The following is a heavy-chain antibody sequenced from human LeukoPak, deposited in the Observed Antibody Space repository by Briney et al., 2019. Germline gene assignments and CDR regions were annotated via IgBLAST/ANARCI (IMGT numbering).Heavy chain of an antibody. V-gene: IGHV1-69*13. J-gene: IGHJ4*02. CDR1: GYTFTSYY. CDR3: ARVERSHYDFWSGPFDY. D-gene: IGHD3-3*01. CDR2: IIPIFGTA. Sequence: ASVKVSCKASGYTFTSYYMHWVRQAPGQGLEWMGGIIPIFGTANYAQKFQGRVTITADESTSTAYMELSSLRSEDTAVYYCARVERSHYDFWSGPFDYWGQGTLVTVSS.